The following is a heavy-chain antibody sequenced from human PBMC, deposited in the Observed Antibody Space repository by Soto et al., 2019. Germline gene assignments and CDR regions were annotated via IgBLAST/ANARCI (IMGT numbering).Heavy chain of an antibody. CDR3: ARATGNLRRRNCDY. V-gene: IGHV4-31*03. D-gene: IGHD1-1*01. Sequence: NPSETLSLTCSVSGGTISTVGHYWTWIRQPPGKGLEWIGCIYHTGTTYDSKSLRSRLTMSDDTTKSHFSLSXVPVTAADTAVYYCARATGNLRRRNCDYWGHGSFVTVYS. CDR2: IYHTGTT. J-gene: IGHJ4*01. CDR1: GGTISTVGHY.